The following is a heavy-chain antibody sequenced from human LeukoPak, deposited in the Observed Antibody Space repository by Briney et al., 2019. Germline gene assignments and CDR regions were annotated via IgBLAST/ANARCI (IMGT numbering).Heavy chain of an antibody. Sequence: SETLSLTCTISGGSISSYYWSWIRQPPGKGLEWIGFIYYSGSTNSNPSLKSRVTISLDTSKNQFSLKLSSVTAADTAVHYCARDNHGSYYDYWGQGTLVTVSS. CDR1: GGSISSYY. D-gene: IGHD3-10*01. CDR2: IYYSGST. J-gene: IGHJ4*02. CDR3: ARDNHGSYYDY. V-gene: IGHV4-59*01.